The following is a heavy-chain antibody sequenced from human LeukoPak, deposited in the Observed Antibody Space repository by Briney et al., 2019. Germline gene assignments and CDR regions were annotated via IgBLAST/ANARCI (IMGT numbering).Heavy chain of an antibody. CDR1: GGSVNSGSYS. D-gene: IGHD3-22*01. V-gene: IGHV4-61*01. CDR2: IFYSGST. CDR3: TRDRKLNYYDSGGYHDF. J-gene: IGHJ4*02. Sequence: SETLSLTCTVSGGSVNSGSYSWSWIRQPPGRGLEWIGNIFYSGSTNYNSSLKSRVTISVDTAKNQFSLKLSSVTAADTAVYYCTRDRKLNYYDSGGYHDFWGQGTLVTVSS.